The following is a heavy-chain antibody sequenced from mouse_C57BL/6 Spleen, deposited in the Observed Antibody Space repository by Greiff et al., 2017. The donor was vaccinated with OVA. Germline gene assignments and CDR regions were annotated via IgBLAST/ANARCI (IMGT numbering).Heavy chain of an antibody. CDR2: ISDGGSCT. V-gene: IGHV5-4*01. Sequence: EVKLEESGGGLVKPGGSLKLSCAASGFTFSSYAMSWVRQTPGKRLEWVATISDGGSCTYYPDNVKGRFTISRDNAKNNLYLQMSHLKSEDTAMYYCARESAQGGYFDYWGQGTTLTVSS. CDR1: GFTFSSYA. D-gene: IGHD3-2*02. CDR3: ARESAQGGYFDY. J-gene: IGHJ2*01.